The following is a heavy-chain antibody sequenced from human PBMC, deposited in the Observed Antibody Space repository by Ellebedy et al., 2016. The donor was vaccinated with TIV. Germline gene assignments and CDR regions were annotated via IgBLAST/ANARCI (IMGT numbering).Heavy chain of an antibody. V-gene: IGHV3-7*01. CDR1: GFTFSSYW. Sequence: PGGSLRLSCAASGFTFSSYWMSWVRQAPGKGLEWVAFIKQDGSEKYYVDSVKGRFTMSRDNAKNSLYLQMNSLRVEDTAVYYCARDKVHSDYWGQGTLVTVSS. CDR2: IKQDGSEK. CDR3: ARDKVHSDY. J-gene: IGHJ4*02.